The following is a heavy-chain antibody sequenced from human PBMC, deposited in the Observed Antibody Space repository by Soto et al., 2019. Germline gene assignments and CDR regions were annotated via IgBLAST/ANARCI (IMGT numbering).Heavy chain of an antibody. D-gene: IGHD4-17*01. CDR2: ISYDGSDK. J-gene: IGHJ4*02. Sequence: LRLSCVASGFSFSSYVMHWVRQAPGKGLEWVADISYDGSDKYYADSVKGRLTISRDNSKNTLYLQMNSLRAEDAAVYYCAKGFSYGERYYFDYWGQGTLVTVSS. CDR3: AKGFSYGERYYFDY. V-gene: IGHV3-30*18. CDR1: GFSFSSYV.